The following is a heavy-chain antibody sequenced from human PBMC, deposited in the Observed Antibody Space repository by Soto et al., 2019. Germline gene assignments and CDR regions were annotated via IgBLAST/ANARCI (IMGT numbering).Heavy chain of an antibody. CDR3: ARHLTSVDTAMVYYYYYGMDV. Sequence: SETLSLTCTVSGGSISSSSYYWGWIRQPPGKGLEWIGSIYYSGSTYYNPSLKSRVTISVDTSKNQFSLKLSSVTAADTAVYYCARHLTSVDTAMVYYYYYGMDVWGQGTTVTVSS. J-gene: IGHJ6*02. CDR1: GGSISSSSYY. CDR2: IYYSGST. D-gene: IGHD5-18*01. V-gene: IGHV4-39*01.